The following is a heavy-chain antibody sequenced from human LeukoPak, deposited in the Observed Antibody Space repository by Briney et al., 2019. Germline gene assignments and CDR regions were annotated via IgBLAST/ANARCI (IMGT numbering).Heavy chain of an antibody. CDR1: GGSISSNY. D-gene: IGHD5-24*01. Sequence: SETLSLTCNVSGGSISSNYWSWIRQPPGKGLEWIGYIYYSGSTNYNPSLKSRVTISVDTSKNQFSLKLSSVTAADTAVYYCARGEMATIEDAFDIWGQGTMVTVSS. CDR2: IYYSGST. J-gene: IGHJ3*02. CDR3: ARGEMATIEDAFDI. V-gene: IGHV4-59*01.